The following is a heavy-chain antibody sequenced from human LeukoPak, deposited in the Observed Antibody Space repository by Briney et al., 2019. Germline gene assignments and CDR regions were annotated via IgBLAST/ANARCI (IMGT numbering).Heavy chain of an antibody. CDR2: IKSKTDGGTT. Sequence: GGSLRLSCAASGFTFSSYAMSWVRQAPGKGLEWVGRIKSKTDGGTTDYAAPVKGRFTISRDDSKNTLYLQMNSLKTEDTAVYYCTTSRMTGGYCSSTSCSPFDYWGQGTLVTVSS. D-gene: IGHD2-2*01. V-gene: IGHV3-15*01. CDR3: TTSRMTGGYCSSTSCSPFDY. J-gene: IGHJ4*02. CDR1: GFTFSSYA.